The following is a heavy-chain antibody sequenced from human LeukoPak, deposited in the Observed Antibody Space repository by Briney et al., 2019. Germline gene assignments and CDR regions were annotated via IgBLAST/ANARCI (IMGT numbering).Heavy chain of an antibody. CDR3: ARGGNGGSPEFDY. V-gene: IGHV3-23*01. Sequence: PGGSLRLSCAASGFTFSSYAMSWVRQAPGKGLECISGFSGSGGSTYYADSVKGRFTISRDNSKNTLYLQMNSLRAEDTAVYYCARGGNGGSPEFDYWGQGTLVTVSS. CDR2: FSGSGGST. CDR1: GFTFSSYA. D-gene: IGHD1-26*01. J-gene: IGHJ4*02.